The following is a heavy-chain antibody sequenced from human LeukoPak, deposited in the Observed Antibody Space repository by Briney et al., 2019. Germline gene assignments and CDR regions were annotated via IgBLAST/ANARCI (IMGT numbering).Heavy chain of an antibody. J-gene: IGHJ4*02. CDR2: ISPNGGST. V-gene: IGHV3-64D*06. CDR3: VPKGNEGY. Sequence: GGSLRLSCAASGFTFGNSWMTWVRQAPGKGLEYVSAISPNGGSTYYADSVKGRFTISRDNSKNTLYLQMSSLRVEDTAVYYCVPKGNEGYWGQGTLVTVSS. CDR1: GFTFGNSW. D-gene: IGHD1-1*01.